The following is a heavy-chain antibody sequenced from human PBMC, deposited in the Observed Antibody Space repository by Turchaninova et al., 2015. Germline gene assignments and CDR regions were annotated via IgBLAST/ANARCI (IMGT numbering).Heavy chain of an antibody. Sequence: EVQLVESGGGLVQPGGSLRLSCANSGFTFSNYAMHWVRQAPGKGLEFVSAISSEGGGRSYGNSVKGRFTIARDNSKNTLYLQMGSLRAEDTAVYYCARDWAAVTVFDSWGQGTLVTVSS. CDR1: GFTFSNYA. D-gene: IGHD3-3*01. J-gene: IGHJ4*02. CDR2: ISSEGGGR. V-gene: IGHV3-64*01. CDR3: ARDWAAVTVFDS.